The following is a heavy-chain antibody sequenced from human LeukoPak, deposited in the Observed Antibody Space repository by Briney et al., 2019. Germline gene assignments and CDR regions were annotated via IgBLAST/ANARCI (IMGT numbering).Heavy chain of an antibody. V-gene: IGHV4-34*01. J-gene: IGHJ4*02. CDR3: ARGGGTFDY. Sequence: NPSETLSLTCAVYGGSFSGYYWSWIRQPPGKGLEWIGEINHSGSTNYNPSLKSRVTISVDTSKNQFSLKLRSVTAADTAVYYCARGGGTFDYWGQGTLVTVSS. CDR1: GGSFSGYY. CDR2: INHSGST. D-gene: IGHD3-16*01.